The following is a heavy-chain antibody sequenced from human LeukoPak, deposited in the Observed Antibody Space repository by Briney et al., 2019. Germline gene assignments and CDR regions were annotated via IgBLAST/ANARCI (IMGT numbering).Heavy chain of an antibody. D-gene: IGHD5-18*01. V-gene: IGHV4-34*01. CDR1: GGSFSGYY. Sequence: SETLSLTCAVYGGSFSGYYWSWIRQPPGKGLEWIGEINHSGSTNYNPSLKSRVTISVDTSKNQFSLKLSSVTAADTAVYYCARETRGYSYGYAGYFGYWGQGTLVTVSS. J-gene: IGHJ4*02. CDR2: INHSGST. CDR3: ARETRGYSYGYAGYFGY.